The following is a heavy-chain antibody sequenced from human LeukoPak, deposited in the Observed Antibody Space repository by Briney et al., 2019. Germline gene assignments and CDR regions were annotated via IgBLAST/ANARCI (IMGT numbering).Heavy chain of an antibody. CDR1: GGSINSGTYF. D-gene: IGHD6-19*01. J-gene: IGHJ4*02. V-gene: IGHV4-39*07. CDR3: ARYSSGWRPVDY. CDR2: IYHSGST. Sequence: SETLSLTCTVSGGSINSGTYFWSWIRQPAGKGLEWIGSIYHSGSTYYNPSLKSRVTISVDTSKNQFSLKLSSVTAADTAVYYCARYSSGWRPVDYWGQGTLVTVSS.